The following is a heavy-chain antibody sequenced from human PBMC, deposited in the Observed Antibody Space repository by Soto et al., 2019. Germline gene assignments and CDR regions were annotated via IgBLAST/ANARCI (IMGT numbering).Heavy chain of an antibody. CDR1: GFTFSSYC. V-gene: IGHV3-33*01. CDR3: ARSWSRSSRRMDV. D-gene: IGHD6-6*01. Sequence: GGSLRLSCAASGFTFSSYCMHWVRQAPGKGLEWVAVIWYDGSNKYYADSVKGRFTISRDNSKNTLYLQMNSLRAEDTAVYYCARSWSRSSRRMDVWGQGTTVTVSS. CDR2: IWYDGSNK. J-gene: IGHJ6*02.